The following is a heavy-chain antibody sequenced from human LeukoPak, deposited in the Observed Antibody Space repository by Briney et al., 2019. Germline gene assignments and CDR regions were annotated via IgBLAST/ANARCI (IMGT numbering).Heavy chain of an antibody. CDR1: GFTFSSYG. J-gene: IGHJ4*02. CDR2: LSFDGNNK. Sequence: GRSLRLSCAASGFTFSSYGMHWVRQAPGKGLEWVTFLSFDGNNKYYADSVKGRFTVSRDNSKNTVYLQMNSLRAEDTAVYYCARTRGRSYSSFDYWGQGTLVTVSS. D-gene: IGHD1-26*01. V-gene: IGHV3-30*03. CDR3: ARTRGRSYSSFDY.